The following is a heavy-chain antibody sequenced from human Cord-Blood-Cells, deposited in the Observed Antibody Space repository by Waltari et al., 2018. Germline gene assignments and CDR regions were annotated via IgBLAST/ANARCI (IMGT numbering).Heavy chain of an antibody. D-gene: IGHD3-3*01. CDR2: IYYSGST. CDR3: ARLLGVGDAFDI. V-gene: IGHV4-39*07. CDR1: GGSISSSSYY. J-gene: IGHJ3*02. Sequence: QLQLQESGPGLVKPSETLSLTCTVSGGSISSSSYYWGWIRQPPGKGLEWIGSIYYSGSTYCNPALKSRVTISVDTSKNQFSLKLSSVTAADTAVYYCARLLGVGDAFDIWGQGTMVTVSS.